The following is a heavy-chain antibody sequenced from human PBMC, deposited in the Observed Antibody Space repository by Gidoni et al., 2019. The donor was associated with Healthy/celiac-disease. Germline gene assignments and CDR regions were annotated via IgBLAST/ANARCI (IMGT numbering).Heavy chain of an antibody. J-gene: IGHJ4*02. D-gene: IGHD3-22*01. CDR2: ISYDGSNK. Sequence: QVQLVESGGGVVQPGRSLRLSCAASGFTFRSYGMHWVRQAPGKGLEWVAVISYDGSNKYYADSVKGRFTISRDNSKNTLYLQMNSLRAEDTAVYYCAREHYDSSAGGVFDYWGQGTLVTVSS. CDR3: AREHYDSSAGGVFDY. CDR1: GFTFRSYG. V-gene: IGHV3-30*03.